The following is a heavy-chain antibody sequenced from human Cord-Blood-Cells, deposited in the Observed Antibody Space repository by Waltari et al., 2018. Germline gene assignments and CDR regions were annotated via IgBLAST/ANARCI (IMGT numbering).Heavy chain of an antibody. D-gene: IGHD7-27*01. CDR2: TYYRSKWYN. V-gene: IGHV6-1*01. J-gene: IGHJ3*02. CDR1: GHRVPSTTAP. Sequence: QVQLQHSGPGPVNPSPTLSPTCAISGHRVPSTTAPRHCIRHPPHTGLEWLGRTYYRSKWYNDYAVSVKSRITINPDTSKNQFSLQLNSVTPEDTAVYYCARDLRLTGARLLDAFDIWGQGTMVTVSS. CDR3: ARDLRLTGARLLDAFDI.